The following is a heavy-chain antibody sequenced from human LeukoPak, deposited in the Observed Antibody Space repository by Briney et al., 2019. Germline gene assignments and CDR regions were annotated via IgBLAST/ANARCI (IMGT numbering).Heavy chain of an antibody. Sequence: VGSLRLSCVASGFTFRTDAMSWVRQAPGKGLEWSGGISYSGVTTYYVDSVKGRFTISRDNSKNTLYLQINSLRAEYVALYYCAKSSDGSTSFDQWGQGTLVTVSS. CDR3: AKSSDGSTSFDQ. V-gene: IGHV3-23*01. D-gene: IGHD2-2*01. CDR2: ISYSGVTT. CDR1: GFTFRTDA. J-gene: IGHJ4*02.